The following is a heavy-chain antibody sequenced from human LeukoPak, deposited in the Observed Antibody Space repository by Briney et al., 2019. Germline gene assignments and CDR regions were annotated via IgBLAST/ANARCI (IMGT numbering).Heavy chain of an antibody. CDR1: GFTFSSYA. V-gene: IGHV3-23*01. J-gene: IGHJ4*02. CDR3: AKVGSERRLNGNVDY. D-gene: IGHD1-26*01. Sequence: GGSLRLSCAASGFTFSSYALSWVRQAPGKGLEWDSSITGSAGSTYYADSVKGRFSISRDNSKNTLYLQMNSLRAEDTAVYYCAKVGSERRLNGNVDYWGQGTLVTVSS. CDR2: ITGSAGST.